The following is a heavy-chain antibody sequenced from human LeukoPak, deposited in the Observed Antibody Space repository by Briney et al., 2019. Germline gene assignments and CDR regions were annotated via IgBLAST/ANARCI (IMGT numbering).Heavy chain of an antibody. CDR1: GGSISSYY. J-gene: IGHJ4*02. Sequence: SGTLSLTCTVSGGSISSYYWSWIRQPAGKGLEWIGLIYTSGSTNYNASLKSRVTMSVDTSKNQFSLKLSSVTAADTAVYYCARDFTCGGDCYRFDYWGQGTLVTVAS. V-gene: IGHV4-4*07. CDR3: ARDFTCGGDCYRFDY. D-gene: IGHD2-21*02. CDR2: IYTSGST.